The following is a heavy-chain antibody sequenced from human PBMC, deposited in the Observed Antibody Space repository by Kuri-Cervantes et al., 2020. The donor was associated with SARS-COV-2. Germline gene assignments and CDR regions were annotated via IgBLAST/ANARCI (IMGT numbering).Heavy chain of an antibody. CDR3: AKDGTVQWQWLWDDALVSPCERWRWQWLWADAFDI. J-gene: IGHJ3*02. CDR1: GFTFSSYC. D-gene: IGHD6-19*01. Sequence: GESLKISCAASGFTFSSYCMHWVRQAPGKGLEWVAVISYDGSNKYYADSVKGRFTISRDNSKNTLYLQMNSLRAEDTAVYYCAKDGTVQWQWLWDDALVSPCERWRWQWLWADAFDIWGQGTMVTVSS. V-gene: IGHV3-30*18. CDR2: ISYDGSNK.